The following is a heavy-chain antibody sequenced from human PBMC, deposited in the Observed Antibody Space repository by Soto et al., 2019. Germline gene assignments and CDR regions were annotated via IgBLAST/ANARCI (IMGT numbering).Heavy chain of an antibody. CDR3: ARQSGPPLDY. J-gene: IGHJ4*02. Sequence: QVQLVESGGGVVQPGRSLRLSCAASGFTFSNYAMHWVRQAPGKGLEWVAILSYDGSSKYYADSVKGRFTISRDTSKNPLFLQVNSLRAEDTAVYYCARQSGPPLDYWGQGTLVTVSS. V-gene: IGHV3-30-3*01. CDR2: LSYDGSSK. D-gene: IGHD3-3*01. CDR1: GFTFSNYA.